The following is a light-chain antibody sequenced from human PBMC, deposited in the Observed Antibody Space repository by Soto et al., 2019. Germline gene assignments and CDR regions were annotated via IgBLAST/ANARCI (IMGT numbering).Light chain of an antibody. CDR1: SSDVGGYNY. V-gene: IGLV2-14*01. J-gene: IGLJ1*01. CDR3: SSYTSSSTPQFV. Sequence: QSVLTQPASVSGSPRQSITISCTGTSSDVGGYNYVSWYQQHPGKAPKLMIYDVSNRPSGVSNRFSGSKSGNTASLTISGLQAEDEADYYCSSYTSSSTPQFVFGTGTKVTVL. CDR2: DVS.